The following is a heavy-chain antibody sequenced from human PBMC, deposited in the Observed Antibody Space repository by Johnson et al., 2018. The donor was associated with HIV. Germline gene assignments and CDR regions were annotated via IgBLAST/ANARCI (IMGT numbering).Heavy chain of an antibody. J-gene: IGHJ3*02. V-gene: IGHV3-74*02. CDR2: LNSDGSST. CDR3: ARSWELGETAFDI. Sequence: VQLVESGGGLVQPGGSLRLSCAASGFTFSSYWMHWVRQAPGKGLVWVSRLNSDGSSTTYEDSVKGRFTISRDNAKNTLYLQMHSLRAEDTAVYYCARSWELGETAFDIWGQGTMVTVSS. CDR1: GFTFSSYW. D-gene: IGHD1-26*01.